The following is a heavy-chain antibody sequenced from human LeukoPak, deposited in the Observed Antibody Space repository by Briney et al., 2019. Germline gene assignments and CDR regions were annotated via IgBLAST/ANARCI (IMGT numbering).Heavy chain of an antibody. CDR3: ASLYGGNAYGMDV. J-gene: IGHJ6*02. Sequence: ASVKVSCKASGYIFTGYYMHWVRQAPGQGLEWMGWINPNTGGTNYAQKFQGRVTMTRDTSISTAYMEVSRLRSDDTAVYYCASLYGGNAYGMDVWGQGTTVTVSS. CDR1: GYIFTGYY. D-gene: IGHD3-10*02. CDR2: INPNTGGT. V-gene: IGHV1-2*02.